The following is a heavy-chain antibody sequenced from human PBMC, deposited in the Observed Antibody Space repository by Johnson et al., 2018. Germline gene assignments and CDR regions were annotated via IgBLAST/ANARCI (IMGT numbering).Heavy chain of an antibody. J-gene: IGHJ6*03. Sequence: EVQLVEAGGGLVQPGGSLRLSCAASGFTFSTYDMHWVRQATGKGLEWVSTVDIDGDTYYPGSVKGRFTISRENAKNSLYLQRNSLRAGDTAVYDCARGGRDYYYMDVWGKGTTVTVSS. CDR1: GFTFSTYD. CDR2: VDIDGDT. D-gene: IGHD3-10*01. CDR3: ARGGRDYYYMDV. V-gene: IGHV3-13*01.